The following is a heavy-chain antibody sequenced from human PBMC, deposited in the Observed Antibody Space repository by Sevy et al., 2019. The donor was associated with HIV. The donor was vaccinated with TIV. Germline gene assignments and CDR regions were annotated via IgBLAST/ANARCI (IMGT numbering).Heavy chain of an antibody. CDR2: FDPDDDEP. V-gene: IGHV1-24*01. CDR3: ATDRSALIATSSLAY. CDR1: GYPLTDLS. Sequence: ASVKVSCKISGYPLTDLSMHWVRQAPKKGLEWMGGFDPDDDEPVYAQKFQVRLTMTEDTSTDTPYMELNSLRSEDTAMYYCATDRSALIATSSLAYWGQGTLVTVSS. J-gene: IGHJ4*02. D-gene: IGHD2-2*01.